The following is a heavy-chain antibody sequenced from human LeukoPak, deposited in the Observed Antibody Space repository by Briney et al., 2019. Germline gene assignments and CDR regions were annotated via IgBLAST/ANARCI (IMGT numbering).Heavy chain of an antibody. CDR1: GGSFSSSSDY. V-gene: IGHV4-39*01. D-gene: IGHD1-26*01. J-gene: IGHJ4*02. CDR2: IYYHENT. CDR3: ARRAYSAVYCKHFDY. Sequence: SETLSLTCTVSGGSFSSSSDYWGWLRQAPGKGLEWIGSIYYHENTYYNSSLKSRVTISVDTTKNQFSLKLNSVTAADTAVYFCARRAYSAVYCKHFDYWGQETLVTVSS.